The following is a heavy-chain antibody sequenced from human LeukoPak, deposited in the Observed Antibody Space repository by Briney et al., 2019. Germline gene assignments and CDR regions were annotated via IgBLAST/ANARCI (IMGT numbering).Heavy chain of an antibody. CDR3: ARTIRGVMIVYYYYGLDV. J-gene: IGHJ6*02. CDR2: INHGGST. CDR1: GGSFSGYY. V-gene: IGHV4-34*01. D-gene: IGHD3-10*01. Sequence: AETLSLTCPVYGGSFSGYYCSWIRQPPGKELAWIGEINHGGSTNYNPSLKSRVTIYVDTSKHQSSLKLSSVTAADTAVYYCARTIRGVMIVYYYYGLDVWGRGTTVTVSS.